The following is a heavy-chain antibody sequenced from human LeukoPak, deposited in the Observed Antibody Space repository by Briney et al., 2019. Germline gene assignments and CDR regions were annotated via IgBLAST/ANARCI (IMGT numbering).Heavy chain of an antibody. D-gene: IGHD2-2*02. J-gene: IGHJ4*02. CDR2: ISSSSSTI. CDR1: GFNFRTYS. Sequence: GGSLRLSCAASGFNFRTYSMNWVRQAPGKGLEWVSYISSSSSTIYYADSVKGRFTISRDNAKNSLYLQMNSLRAEDTAVYYCARDSRYPFNYWGQGTLVTVSS. CDR3: ARDSRYPFNY. V-gene: IGHV3-48*01.